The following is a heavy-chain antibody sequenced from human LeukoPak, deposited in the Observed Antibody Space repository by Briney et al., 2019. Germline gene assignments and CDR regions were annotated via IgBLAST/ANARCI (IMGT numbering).Heavy chain of an antibody. Sequence: HPGGSLRLSCAASGFTFSNYAITWVRQAPGRGLEWVSSISVSGFTTYYADSVKGRFTISRDNSKNTLSLQLNSLRAEDTAVYYCAKDRRYNWNDGGYFEYWGQGMLVTVSS. CDR2: ISVSGFTT. CDR1: GFTFSNYA. V-gene: IGHV3-23*01. D-gene: IGHD1-1*01. J-gene: IGHJ4*02. CDR3: AKDRRYNWNDGGYFEY.